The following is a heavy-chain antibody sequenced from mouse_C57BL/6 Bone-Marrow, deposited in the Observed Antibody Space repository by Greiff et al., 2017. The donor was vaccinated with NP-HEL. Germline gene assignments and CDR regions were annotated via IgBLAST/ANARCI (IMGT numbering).Heavy chain of an antibody. CDR2: INPSNGAT. V-gene: IGHV1-53*01. CDR1: GYTFNNTW. CDR3: ARESGYAFDN. Sequence: QVQLQQPGAELVKPGASVKLSCTASGYTFNNTWMYWVKQRPGQGLDWIGNINPSNGATNYTAKFQGKATLTVDKSSSTAYMQLSSLTSEDSAAYYCARESGYAFDNWGQGNTLTVSS. D-gene: IGHD3-2*02. J-gene: IGHJ2*01.